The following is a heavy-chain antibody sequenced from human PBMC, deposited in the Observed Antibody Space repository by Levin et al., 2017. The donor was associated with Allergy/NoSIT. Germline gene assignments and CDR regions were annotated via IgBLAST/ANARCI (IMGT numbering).Heavy chain of an antibody. D-gene: IGHD1-1*01. Sequence: GESLPLSFPFSFSLFPLFFLFFFLPLPFPFLSFLGIIYPGDSNTRYSPSFQGQVTISADKSIITAYLQWSSLKASDTAMYYCARPSTTAKFDAFDIWGQGTMVTVSS. CDR2: IYPGDSNT. V-gene: IGHV5-51*01. CDR3: ARPSTTAKFDAFDI. CDR1: FSLFPLFF. J-gene: IGHJ3*02.